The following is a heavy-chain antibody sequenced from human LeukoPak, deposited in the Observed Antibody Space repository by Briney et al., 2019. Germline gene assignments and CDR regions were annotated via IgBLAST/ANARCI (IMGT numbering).Heavy chain of an antibody. D-gene: IGHD3-10*01. V-gene: IGHV1-3*01. CDR2: INAGNGNT. Sequence: GASVKVSCKAAGYTFTSYAMHWVRQAPGQRLEWMGWINAGNGNTKYSREFQGRVTIIRDTSASTAYMELSSLRSEDTAVYYCARSRYDSGDPDYWGHGTLVTVSS. J-gene: IGHJ4*01. CDR3: ARSRYDSGDPDY. CDR1: GYTFTSYA.